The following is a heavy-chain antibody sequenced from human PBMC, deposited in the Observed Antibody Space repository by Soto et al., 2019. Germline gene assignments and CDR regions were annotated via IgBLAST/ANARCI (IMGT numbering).Heavy chain of an antibody. CDR1: GFTFSNVW. J-gene: IGHJ4*02. Sequence: EVQLVESGGGLVKPGGSLRLSCAASGFTFSNVWMNWVRQAPGKGLEWVGRIKSKTDGGKTDYAAPVKGRFTLSRVDSKTPLYLQMNSLKTEDAALYYCTPLALKYSSGLYEFSDWGQGTLVTVSS. CDR3: TPLALKYSSGLYEFSD. D-gene: IGHD6-19*01. CDR2: IKSKTDGGKT. V-gene: IGHV3-15*07.